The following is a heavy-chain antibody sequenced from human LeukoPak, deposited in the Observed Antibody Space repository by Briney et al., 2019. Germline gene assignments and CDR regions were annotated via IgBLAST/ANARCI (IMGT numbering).Heavy chain of an antibody. J-gene: IGHJ4*02. V-gene: IGHV3-53*01. CDR2: IYSGGST. Sequence: PGGSLSLSCPASGFTFSSNYMSWVRQPPGKGLEWVSVIYSGGSTYYADSVKGRFTISRDNSKNTLYLQMNSLRAEDTAVYYCARGRGKGYCSSTSCYTGGVFDYWGQGTLVTVSS. CDR3: ARGRGKGYCSSTSCYTGGVFDY. D-gene: IGHD2-2*02. CDR1: GFTFSSNY.